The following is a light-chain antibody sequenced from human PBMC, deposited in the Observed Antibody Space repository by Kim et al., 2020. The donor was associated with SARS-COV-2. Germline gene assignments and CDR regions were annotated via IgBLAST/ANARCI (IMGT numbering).Light chain of an antibody. Sequence: LGQTVRITCQGDSLRNSDASWYQQKPGQAPVLVIYGKNSRPSGIPDRFSGSSSGSTASLTITGAQAEDEADYYCNSRDSSGNHLVVFGGGTQLTVL. J-gene: IGLJ2*01. CDR3: NSRDSSGNHLVV. CDR1: SLRNSD. V-gene: IGLV3-19*01. CDR2: GKN.